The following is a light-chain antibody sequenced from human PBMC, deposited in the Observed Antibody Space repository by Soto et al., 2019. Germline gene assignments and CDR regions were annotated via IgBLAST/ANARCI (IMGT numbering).Light chain of an antibody. J-gene: IGKJ4*01. CDR3: QQRYSTPPT. Sequence: DLQMTQSPSSLSASVGDRVTITCRASHTISTYLNWYQQRPGKAPKLLIYGASGLQSGVPSRFSGSGSGTEFTLTISSLQPDDFATYTCQQRYSTPPTFGGGTKVEIK. V-gene: IGKV1-39*01. CDR1: HTISTY. CDR2: GAS.